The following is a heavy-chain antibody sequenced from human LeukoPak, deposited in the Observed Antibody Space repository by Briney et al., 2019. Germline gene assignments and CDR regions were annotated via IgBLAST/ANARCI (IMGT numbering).Heavy chain of an antibody. CDR2: INPNSGGT. D-gene: IGHD1-26*01. J-gene: IGHJ4*02. V-gene: IGHV1-2*02. CDR1: GYTFTGYY. Sequence: ASVKVSCKASGYTFTGYYIHWVRQAPGQGLEWMGWINPNSGGTNYAQKFQGRVTMTRDTSISTACMDLSGLRSDDTAVYYCARGSIVGATFDYFDYWGQGTLVTVSS. CDR3: ARGSIVGATFDYFDY.